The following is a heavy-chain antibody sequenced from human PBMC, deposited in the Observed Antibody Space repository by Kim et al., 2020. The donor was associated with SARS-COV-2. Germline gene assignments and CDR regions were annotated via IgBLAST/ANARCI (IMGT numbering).Heavy chain of an antibody. CDR3: AKVGLHTYYYDK. Sequence: YYADSVKGRFTISRDNSKNTLYLQMNSLRAEDTAVYYCAKVGLHTYYYDKWGQGTLVTVSS. D-gene: IGHD3-22*01. V-gene: IGHV3-30*02. J-gene: IGHJ4*02.